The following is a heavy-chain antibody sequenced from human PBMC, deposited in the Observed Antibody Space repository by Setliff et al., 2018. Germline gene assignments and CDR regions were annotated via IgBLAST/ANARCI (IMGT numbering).Heavy chain of an antibody. J-gene: IGHJ3*02. CDR2: IRGRTDNYAT. Sequence: GESLRLSCAASGFSFSGSAVYWVRRASVKGLEWIGRIRGRTDNYATAYAASVRGRFTISRDDSKNTAYLQMNSLKTEDTAVYYCTFARDGYDVFDIWGQGTMVTVSS. CDR3: TFARDGYDVFDI. V-gene: IGHV3-73*01. CDR1: GFSFSGSA. D-gene: IGHD5-18*01.